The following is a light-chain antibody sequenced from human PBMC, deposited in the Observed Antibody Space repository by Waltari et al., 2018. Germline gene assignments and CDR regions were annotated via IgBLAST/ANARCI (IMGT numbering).Light chain of an antibody. CDR2: RNG. Sequence: QSVLTQPPSASGTPGQRVTISCSGSSSNIGDNVVNWYQQLPGKAPKLLIYRNGRRPSGVPDRFSAAKSGTSASRAISGLQSEDEADYYCAAWDDRMNGHWVFGGGTKVTVL. CDR3: AAWDDRMNGHWV. CDR1: SSNIGDNV. J-gene: IGLJ3*02. V-gene: IGLV1-44*01.